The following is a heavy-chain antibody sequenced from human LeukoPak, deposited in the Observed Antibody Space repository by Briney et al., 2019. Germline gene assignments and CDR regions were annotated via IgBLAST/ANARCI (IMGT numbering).Heavy chain of an antibody. CDR3: ASFGDYYYYMDV. CDR1: GFTFSSYS. J-gene: IGHJ6*03. D-gene: IGHD3-10*01. Sequence: GGSLRLSCAASGFTFSSYSMNWVRQAPWKGLEWVSYISSSSSTIYYADSVKGRFTISRDNAKNSLYLQMNSLRAEDTAVYYCASFGDYYYYMDVWGKGTTVTVSS. V-gene: IGHV3-48*01. CDR2: ISSSSSTI.